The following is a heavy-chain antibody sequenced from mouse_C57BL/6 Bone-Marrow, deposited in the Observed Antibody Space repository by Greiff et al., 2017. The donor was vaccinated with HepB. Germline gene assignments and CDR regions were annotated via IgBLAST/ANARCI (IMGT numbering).Heavy chain of an antibody. CDR2: IDPNSGGT. V-gene: IGHV1-72*01. Sequence: VQLQQPGAELVKSGASVKLSRKASGYTFTSYWMHWVKQRPGRGLEWIGRIDPNSGGTKYNEKFKSKATLTVDKPSSTAYMQLSSLTSEDSAVYYCARGIMTTVVPYFDYWSQGTTLTVSS. CDR3: ARGIMTTVVPYFDY. J-gene: IGHJ2*01. D-gene: IGHD1-1*01. CDR1: GYTFTSYW.